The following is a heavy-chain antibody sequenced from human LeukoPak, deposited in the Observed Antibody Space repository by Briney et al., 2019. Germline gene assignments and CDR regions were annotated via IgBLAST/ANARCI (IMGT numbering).Heavy chain of an antibody. CDR2: INHSGYT. V-gene: IGHV4-34*01. CDR3: ARDYYDSSGTDC. CDR1: GVPFSNYY. D-gene: IGHD3-22*01. J-gene: IGHJ4*02. Sequence: PSETLSLTCAVSGVPFSNYYWSWVRQSPRQGLEWIGEINHSGYTNYNPSLKSRVTISVDTSKNQFSLKLSSVTAADTAVYYCARDYYDSSGTDCWGQGTLVTVSS.